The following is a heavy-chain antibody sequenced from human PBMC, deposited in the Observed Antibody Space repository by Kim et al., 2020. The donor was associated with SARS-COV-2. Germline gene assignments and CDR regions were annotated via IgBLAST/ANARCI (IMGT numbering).Heavy chain of an antibody. CDR1: GGSISSYY. J-gene: IGHJ5*02. Sequence: SETLSLTCTVSGGSISSYYWSWIRQPPGKGLEWIGYIYYSGSTNYNPSLKSRVTISVDTSKNQFSLKLSSVTAADTAVYYCARSSYDFWSGWFDPWGQGTLVTVSS. CDR2: IYYSGST. CDR3: ARSSYDFWSGWFDP. D-gene: IGHD3-3*01. V-gene: IGHV4-59*01.